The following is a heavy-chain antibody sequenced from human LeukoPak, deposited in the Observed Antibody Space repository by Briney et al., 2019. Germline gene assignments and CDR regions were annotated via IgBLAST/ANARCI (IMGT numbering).Heavy chain of an antibody. CDR2: ISGSGGRT. D-gene: IGHD4-11*01. V-gene: IGHV3-23*01. J-gene: IGHJ4*02. Sequence: GGSLRLSCAASGFTFSSYAMNWVRQAPGKGLEWVSSISGSGGRTYYADSVKGRFTISRDNSKNTLYLQMNSLRAEDTAVYYCANPPTVASFDHWGQGTLVTISS. CDR3: ANPPTVASFDH. CDR1: GFTFSSYA.